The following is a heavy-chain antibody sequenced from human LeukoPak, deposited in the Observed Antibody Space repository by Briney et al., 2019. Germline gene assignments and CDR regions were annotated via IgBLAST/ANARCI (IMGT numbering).Heavy chain of an antibody. CDR1: GFPFDDYG. D-gene: IGHD2-15*01. CDR2: INWNGGST. V-gene: IGHV3-20*04. CDR3: ARDSFYCSGGSCYSAYYFDY. Sequence: PGGSLRLSCAASGFPFDDYGMNWVRQGPGKGLEWVSSINWNGGSTGYADSVKGRFTISRDNAKKYLYLQMNSLRAEDTALYYCARDSFYCSGGSCYSAYYFDYWGQGSLVAVSS. J-gene: IGHJ4*02.